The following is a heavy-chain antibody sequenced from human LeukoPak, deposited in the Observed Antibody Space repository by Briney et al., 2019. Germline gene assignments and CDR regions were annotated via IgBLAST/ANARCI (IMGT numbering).Heavy chain of an antibody. Sequence: PGRSLRLSCAASGFTFSNYGMHWVRQAPGKGLEWVAVISYDGSNKYYADSVKGRFAISRDNSKSTLYLQMDSLRAEDTAVYYCAKCGNSGCHLIDYWGQGTLVTVSS. CDR3: AKCGNSGCHLIDY. CDR2: ISYDGSNK. CDR1: GFTFSNYG. V-gene: IGHV3-30*18. D-gene: IGHD5-12*01. J-gene: IGHJ4*02.